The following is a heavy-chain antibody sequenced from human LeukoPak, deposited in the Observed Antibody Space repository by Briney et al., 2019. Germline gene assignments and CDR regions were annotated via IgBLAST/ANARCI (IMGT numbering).Heavy chain of an antibody. CDR1: GCSFCSSRYY. CDR3: ARLRWRVRWFDP. CDR2: IYYSGST. V-gene: IGHV4-39*01. Sequence: KPSETLSLTCTVSGCSFCSSRYYWGWIRQPPGKGLEWIGSIYYSGSTYYNPSLKSPVTISVDTSKNQFSLKLSSVTAADTAVYYCARLRWRVRWFDPWGQGTLVTVSS. D-gene: IGHD2-15*01. J-gene: IGHJ5*02.